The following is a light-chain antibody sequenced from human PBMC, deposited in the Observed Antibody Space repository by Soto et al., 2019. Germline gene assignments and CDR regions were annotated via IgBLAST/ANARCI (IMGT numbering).Light chain of an antibody. Sequence: DIQMTQSPSSLSASVGDRVTITCRASESMSNNLNWYQQKPGKAPKLLIYAASTLQSGVPSRFSGGGSGTDFTLTIGSLQPEDFTTYYCQQTYSTPRGAFGQGTKVEIK. CDR1: ESMSNN. CDR2: AAS. J-gene: IGKJ1*01. CDR3: QQTYSTPRGA. V-gene: IGKV1-39*01.